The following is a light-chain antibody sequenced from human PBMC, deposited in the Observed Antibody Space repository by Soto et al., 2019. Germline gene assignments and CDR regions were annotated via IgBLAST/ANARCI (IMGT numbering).Light chain of an antibody. J-gene: IGKJ1*01. CDR1: QSVSSN. CDR2: GAS. CDR3: QQYNNWRRT. Sequence: EIVMTQSPATLSVSPGERATLSCRASQSVSSNLAWYQQKPGQAPRLLIYGASTRATGIPARFSGSGSGTGFTLTIRSLQSEDFAVYYCQQYNNWRRTFGQGTKVEIK. V-gene: IGKV3-15*01.